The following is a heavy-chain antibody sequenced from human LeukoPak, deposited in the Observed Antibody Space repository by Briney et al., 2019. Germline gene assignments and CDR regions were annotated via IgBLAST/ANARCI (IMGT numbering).Heavy chain of an antibody. CDR2: MNPNSGNT. J-gene: IGHJ4*02. Sequence: VSVKVSCKASGYTFTSYDVNWVRQTTGQGLEWMGWMNPNSGNTGYAQKFQGRVTMTRNTSISTAYMELSSLRSEDTAVYYCARAVEMAPFVDYWGQGTLVTVSS. CDR3: ARAVEMAPFVDY. V-gene: IGHV1-8*01. D-gene: IGHD5-24*01. CDR1: GYTFTSYD.